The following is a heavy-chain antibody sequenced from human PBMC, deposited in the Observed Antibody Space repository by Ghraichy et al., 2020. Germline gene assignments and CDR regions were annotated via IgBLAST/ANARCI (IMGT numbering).Heavy chain of an antibody. CDR1: GFTFSSYA. D-gene: IGHD6-13*01. V-gene: IGHV3-23*01. CDR2: STATGGTT. J-gene: IGHJ4*02. CDR3: AKAGYINSFPFDY. Sequence: GGSLRLSCAASGFTFSSYAMSWVRQAPGKGLEWVSSSTATGGTTYYADSVKGRFTISRDNSKNTLFLQMNSLRAEDTAVYYCAKAGYINSFPFDYWGQGTLVTVSS.